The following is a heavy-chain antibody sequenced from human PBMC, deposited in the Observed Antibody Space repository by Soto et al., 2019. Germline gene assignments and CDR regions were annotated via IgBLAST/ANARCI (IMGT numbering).Heavy chain of an antibody. D-gene: IGHD4-17*01. CDR1: GYTFTSYG. V-gene: IGHV1-18*01. J-gene: IGHJ6*03. CDR2: ISAYNGNT. Sequence: ASVKVSCKASGYTFTSYGISWVRQAPGQGLEWMGWISAYNGNTNYAQKLQGRVTMTTDTSTSTAYMELRSLRSDDTAVYYCARANGDYYYYYMDVWGKGTTVTVSS. CDR3: ARANGDYYYYYMDV.